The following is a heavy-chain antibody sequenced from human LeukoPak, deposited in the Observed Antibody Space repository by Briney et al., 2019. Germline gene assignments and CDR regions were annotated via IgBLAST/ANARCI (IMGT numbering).Heavy chain of an antibody. D-gene: IGHD2-15*01. Sequence: SETLSLTCTVSGGSISSDYWSWIRQPAGKGLEWVGRIYTSGSTNYNPSLKSRVTMSVDTSKNQFSLKLSSVTAADTAVYYCAREIMGSGVGGSYYYYGMDVWGQGTTVTVSS. CDR2: IYTSGST. V-gene: IGHV4-4*07. J-gene: IGHJ6*02. CDR3: AREIMGSGVGGSYYYYGMDV. CDR1: GGSISSDY.